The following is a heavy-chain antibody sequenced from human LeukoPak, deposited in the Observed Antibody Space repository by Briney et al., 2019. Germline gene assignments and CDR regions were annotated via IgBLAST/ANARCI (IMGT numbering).Heavy chain of an antibody. CDR3: AKHGPQWLVFGAYFDY. J-gene: IGHJ4*02. V-gene: IGHV3-23*01. Sequence: GGSLRLSCAASGFTFSSYAMSWVRQAPGKGLEWVSAISGSGGSTYYADSVKGRFTISRDNSKNTLYLQMNSLRAEDTAVYYCAKHGPQWLVFGAYFDYWGQGTLVTVSS. CDR1: GFTFSSYA. D-gene: IGHD6-19*01. CDR2: ISGSGGST.